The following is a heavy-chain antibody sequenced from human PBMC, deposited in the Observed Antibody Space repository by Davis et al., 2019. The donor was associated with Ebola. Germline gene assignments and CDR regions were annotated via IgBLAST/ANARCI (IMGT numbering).Heavy chain of an antibody. J-gene: IGHJ4*02. CDR3: ARGPGSTAD. CDR2: IYHSGNT. D-gene: IGHD6-25*01. CDR1: GFTFSSYG. V-gene: IGHV4/OR15-8*02. Sequence: ESLKISCAASGFTFSSYGMSWVRQSPGKGLEWIGEIYHSGNTNYNPSLKSRVTISIDTSKNQFSLQLSYVTAADTAVYYCARGPGSTADWGQGTLVTVSS.